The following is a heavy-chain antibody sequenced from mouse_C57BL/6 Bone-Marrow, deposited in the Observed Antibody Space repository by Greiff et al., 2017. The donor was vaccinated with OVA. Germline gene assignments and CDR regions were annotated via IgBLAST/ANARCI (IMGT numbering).Heavy chain of an antibody. J-gene: IGHJ2*01. CDR2: IWSGGST. CDR1: GFSFTSYG. V-gene: IGHV2-2*01. CDR3: ARGPYYYGSSLDY. Sequence: VKLMESGPGLVQPSQSLSITCTVSGFSFTSYGVHWVRQSPGKGLEWLGVIWSGGSTDYTAAFISRLSISKDTSKSHVFFKMNSLQADDTAIDYCARGPYYYGSSLDYWGQGTTLTVSS. D-gene: IGHD1-1*01.